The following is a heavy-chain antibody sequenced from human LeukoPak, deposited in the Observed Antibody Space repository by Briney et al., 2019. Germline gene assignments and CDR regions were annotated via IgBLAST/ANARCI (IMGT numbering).Heavy chain of an antibody. V-gene: IGHV1-3*01. J-gene: IGHJ4*02. CDR1: GYTFTSYA. CDR3: ARDDYYESSGYLPPLH. Sequence: ASVEVSCKASGYTFTSYAMHWVRQAPGQRLEWMGWVNAGNGNTKYSQKFQDRVTITRDTSASTAYMELSSLRSEDTAVYYCARDDYYESSGYLPPLHWGQGTLVTVSS. D-gene: IGHD3-22*01. CDR2: VNAGNGNT.